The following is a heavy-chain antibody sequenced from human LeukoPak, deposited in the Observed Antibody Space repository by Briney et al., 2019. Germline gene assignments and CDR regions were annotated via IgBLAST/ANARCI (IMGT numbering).Heavy chain of an antibody. CDR1: GFTFTTYN. Sequence: GGSLRLSCAASGFTFTTYNMIWVRQAPGKGLEWVSYISTTGSTIYYADSVKGRFTISRDNAKNSLNLQINSLRAEDTAAYYCAKVNGEVRGVSDYWGQGTLVTVSS. D-gene: IGHD3-10*01. CDR2: ISTTGSTI. V-gene: IGHV3-48*01. J-gene: IGHJ4*02. CDR3: AKVNGEVRGVSDY.